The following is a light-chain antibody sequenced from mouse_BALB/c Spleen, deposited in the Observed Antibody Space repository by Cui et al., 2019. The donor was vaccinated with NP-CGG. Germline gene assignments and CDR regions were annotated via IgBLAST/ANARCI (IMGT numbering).Light chain of an antibody. CDR2: GTN. CDR3: ALWYSNHWV. Sequence: AVVTQESARTTSPGETVTLTCRSSTGAVTTNNYDNWVQEKPDHLFTGLIGGTNNRAPGVPARFSGSLIGDKAALTITGAQTEDEAIYFCALWYSNHWVFGGGTKLTVL. J-gene: IGLJ1*01. CDR1: TGAVTTNNY. V-gene: IGLV1*01.